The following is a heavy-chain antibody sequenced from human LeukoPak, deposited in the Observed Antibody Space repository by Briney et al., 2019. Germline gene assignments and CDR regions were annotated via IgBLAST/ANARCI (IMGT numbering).Heavy chain of an antibody. Sequence: GGSLRLSCAASGFTFSTYWMSWVRQAPGKGLEWVAVISYDGSNKYYADSVEGRFTISRDNSKNTLYLQMNSLRAEDTAVYYCAKDLGQLGDYWGQGTLVTVSS. CDR3: AKDLGQLGDY. CDR2: ISYDGSNK. V-gene: IGHV3-30*18. D-gene: IGHD2-2*01. J-gene: IGHJ4*02. CDR1: GFTFSTYW.